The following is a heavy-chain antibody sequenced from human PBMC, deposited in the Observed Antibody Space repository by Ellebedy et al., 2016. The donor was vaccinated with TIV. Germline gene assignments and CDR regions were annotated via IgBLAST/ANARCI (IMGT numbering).Heavy chain of an antibody. Sequence: ASVKVSCXASGDTFTTYGISWVRHAPGQGLEWMGWNRVYNGDSNYAQKLPGRVSLTTDTSTSTAYIELRCQGSDDTAVYYCAAAYCGGDCYGTYSYYYGMDVWGHGTTVTVSS. V-gene: IGHV1-18*01. CDR1: GDTFTTYG. D-gene: IGHD2-21*02. CDR3: AAAYCGGDCYGTYSYYYGMDV. CDR2: NRVYNGDS. J-gene: IGHJ6*02.